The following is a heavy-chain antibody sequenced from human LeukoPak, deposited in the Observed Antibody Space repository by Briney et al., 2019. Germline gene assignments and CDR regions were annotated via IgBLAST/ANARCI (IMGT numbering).Heavy chain of an antibody. V-gene: IGHV1-18*01. Sequence: ASVKVSCKASGYTFTSYGISWVRQAPGQGLEWMGWISAYNGNTNYAQKLQGRVTMTRDTSISTASMELKWLTSDDTAVYYCATGVAPAFTYWGKGPLLTVSS. CDR1: GYTFTSYG. D-gene: IGHD3-3*01. CDR3: ATGVAPAFTY. CDR2: ISAYNGNT. J-gene: IGHJ4*02.